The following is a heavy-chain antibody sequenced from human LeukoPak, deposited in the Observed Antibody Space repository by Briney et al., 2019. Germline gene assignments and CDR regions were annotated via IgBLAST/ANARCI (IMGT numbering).Heavy chain of an antibody. J-gene: IGHJ3*02. CDR3: AKDSGLLDYYGSGTPGAFDI. Sequence: GGSLRLSCAASGFTFSSYAMSWVRQAPGKGLEWVSAISGSGGSTYYADSVKGRFTISRDNSKNTLYLQMNSLRAEDTAVYYCAKDSGLLDYYGSGTPGAFDIWGQGTTVTVSS. CDR2: ISGSGGST. D-gene: IGHD3-10*01. CDR1: GFTFSSYA. V-gene: IGHV3-23*01.